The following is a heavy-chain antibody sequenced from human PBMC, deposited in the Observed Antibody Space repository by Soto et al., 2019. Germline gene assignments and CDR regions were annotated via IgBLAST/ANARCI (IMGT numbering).Heavy chain of an antibody. CDR1: GFTFSSYS. CDR2: ISSSSSYI. Sequence: GGSLRLSCAASGFTFSSYSMNWVRQAPGKGLEWVSSISSSSSYIYYADSVKGRFTISRDNAKNSLYLQMNSLRAEDTAVYCCXRETRPRGYSYGYSLDYWGQGTLVTVSS. CDR3: XRETRPRGYSYGYSLDY. V-gene: IGHV3-21*01. D-gene: IGHD5-18*01. J-gene: IGHJ4*02.